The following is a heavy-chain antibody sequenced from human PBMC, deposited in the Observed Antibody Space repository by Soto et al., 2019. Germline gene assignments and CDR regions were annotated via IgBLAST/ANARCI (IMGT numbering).Heavy chain of an antibody. CDR1: GFTFSSYS. Sequence: GGSLRLSCAASGFTFSSYSMNWVRQAPGKGLEWVSSISSSSSYIYYADSVKGRFTISRDNAKNSLYLQMNSLRAEDTAVYYCARDFGLHYDILTGYYMGHYYGMDVWGQGTTVTVSS. V-gene: IGHV3-21*01. J-gene: IGHJ6*02. D-gene: IGHD3-9*01. CDR3: ARDFGLHYDILTGYYMGHYYGMDV. CDR2: ISSSSSYI.